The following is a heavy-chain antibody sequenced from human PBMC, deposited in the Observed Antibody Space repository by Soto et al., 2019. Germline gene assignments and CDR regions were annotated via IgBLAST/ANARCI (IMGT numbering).Heavy chain of an antibody. CDR2: INSDGSST. J-gene: IGHJ4*02. Sequence: EVPLVESGGGLVQPGGSLRLSCAASGFTFSSYWMHWVRQAPGKGLVWVSRINSDGSSTSYADSVKGRFTISRDNAKNTRYLQMNSLRAEDTAVYYCARDRGWFGEVPFDYWGQGTLVTVSS. V-gene: IGHV3-74*01. CDR3: ARDRGWFGEVPFDY. D-gene: IGHD3-10*01. CDR1: GFTFSSYW.